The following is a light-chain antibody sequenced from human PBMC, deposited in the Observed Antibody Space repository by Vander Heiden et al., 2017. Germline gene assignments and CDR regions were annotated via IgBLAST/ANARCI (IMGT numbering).Light chain of an antibody. CDR1: QSVDSSY. Sequence: IVLTQSPGPLSLSPGERASLSCRASQSVDSSYLGWYQQKPGQAPRLLIYGASSRATGIPDRFSGSGSGTDFTLTISRLEPEDFAVYYCQQYRSSLTFGGGTKVEIK. J-gene: IGKJ4*01. CDR3: QQYRSSLT. V-gene: IGKV3-20*01. CDR2: GAS.